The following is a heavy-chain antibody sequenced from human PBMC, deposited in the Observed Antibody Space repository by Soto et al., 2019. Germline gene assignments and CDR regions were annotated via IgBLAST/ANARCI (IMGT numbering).Heavy chain of an antibody. CDR2: IIPISGAA. V-gene: IGHV1-69*06. CDR3: ARDMTRTVVPYFDF. J-gene: IGHJ4*02. CDR1: GGTFSNYV. Sequence: GASVKVSCKASGGTFSNYVVNWVRQAPGQGLEWMGRIIPISGAANYAQKFQGRVTITADKSTSTSYMELSSLRSEDTAVYCCARDMTRTVVPYFDFWGQGTLVTAPQ. D-gene: IGHD1-7*01.